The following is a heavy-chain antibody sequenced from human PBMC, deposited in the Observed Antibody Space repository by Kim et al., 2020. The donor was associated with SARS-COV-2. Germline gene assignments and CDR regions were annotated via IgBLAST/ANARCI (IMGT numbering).Heavy chain of an antibody. CDR2: ISHSGST. V-gene: IGHV4-34*01. J-gene: IGHJ6*02. CDR1: GASFSGSS. D-gene: IGHD3-9*01. Sequence: SETLSLTCAVSGASFSGSSWSWIRQSPGKGLEWIGEISHSGSTNYNPSLKSRVTISADTSKKQFSLKLISVTAADTAIYYCARDIVEDFLTGSSMDVWGQGTTVTVSS. CDR3: ARDIVEDFLTGSSMDV.